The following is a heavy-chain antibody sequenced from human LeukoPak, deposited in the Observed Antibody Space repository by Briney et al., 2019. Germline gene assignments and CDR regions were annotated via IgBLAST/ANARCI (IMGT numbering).Heavy chain of an antibody. CDR2: IYDSGRT. Sequence: PSETLSLTCRVSGGFISSYIWTWIRQSPGKGLEWIGYIYDSGRTDYNPSLKSRLTISVDASKNQFSLRLNSVTAADTAVYYCARVNPGYYYYMDVWGKGTTVTISS. J-gene: IGHJ6*03. V-gene: IGHV4-59*01. CDR3: ARVNPGYYYYMDV. CDR1: GGFISSYI. D-gene: IGHD1-1*01.